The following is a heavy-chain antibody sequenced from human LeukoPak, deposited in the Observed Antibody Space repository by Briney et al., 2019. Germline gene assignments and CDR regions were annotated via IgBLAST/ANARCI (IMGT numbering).Heavy chain of an antibody. CDR2: IIPIFGTA. J-gene: IGHJ4*02. Sequence: ASVKVSCKASGGTFSKYSINWVRQAPGQELEWMGGIIPIFGTANYVQKFQGRVTITADESTRTAYMELSRLRSEDTAVYYCARASSDDTAMATPFAYWGQGTLVTVSS. CDR3: ARASSDDTAMATPFAY. CDR1: GGTFSKYS. D-gene: IGHD5-18*01. V-gene: IGHV1-69*13.